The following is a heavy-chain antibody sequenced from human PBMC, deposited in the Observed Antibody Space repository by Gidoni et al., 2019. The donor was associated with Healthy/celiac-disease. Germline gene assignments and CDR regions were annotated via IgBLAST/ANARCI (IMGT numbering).Heavy chain of an antibody. CDR2: IGGSGGST. CDR3: AKGVVVPAANNWFDP. D-gene: IGHD2-2*01. V-gene: IGHV3-23*01. CDR1: GFPLRSYA. Sequence: EVQLLESGGGVVTTGASLRTSRAPSGFPLRSYAMSWVRQAPGQGLEWVAAIGGSGGSTYYADSVKGRFTISRDNSKNTLYLQMNSLRAEDTAVYYCAKGVVVPAANNWFDPWGQGTLVTVSS. J-gene: IGHJ5*02.